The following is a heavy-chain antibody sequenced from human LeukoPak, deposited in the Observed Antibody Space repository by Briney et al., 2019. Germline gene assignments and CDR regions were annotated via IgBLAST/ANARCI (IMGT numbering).Heavy chain of an antibody. J-gene: IGHJ4*02. CDR1: GFTFSSYG. Sequence: GGSLRLSCAASGFTFSSYGMHWVRQAPGKGLEWVAFIRYDGSNKYYADSVKGRFTISRDNSKNTLYLQMNSLRAEDTAVYYCAKVAVTHRYYFDYWGQGTLVTVSS. CDR2: IRYDGSNK. V-gene: IGHV3-30*02. CDR3: AKVAVTHRYYFDY. D-gene: IGHD4-11*01.